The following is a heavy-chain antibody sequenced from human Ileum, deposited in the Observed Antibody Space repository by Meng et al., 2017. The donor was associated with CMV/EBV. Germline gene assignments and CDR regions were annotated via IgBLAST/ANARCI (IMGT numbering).Heavy chain of an antibody. CDR3: ARAMGDYYGLFES. Sequence: GSLRLSCSVTIYSISNNYYWVWIRQPPGRGLEYIGSIYHTGNTYYNPSLKSRVIISMDTSRNQFSLHLTSVTAADSALSFCARAMGDYYGLFESWGQGMLVTVSS. CDR2: IYHTGNT. D-gene: IGHD1-26*01. J-gene: IGHJ4*02. CDR1: IYSISNNYY. V-gene: IGHV4-38-2*02.